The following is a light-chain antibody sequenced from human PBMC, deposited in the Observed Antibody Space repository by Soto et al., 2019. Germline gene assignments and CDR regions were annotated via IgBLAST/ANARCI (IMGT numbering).Light chain of an antibody. CDR2: KVT. Sequence: QSVLTQPDSVSWSPGQSITISCTGTSSDVGGNKYVSLYQQYPGKVPKLLINKVTNRPSGVSYRFSGSKSGNTASLTISALLAEDEADYFCASSTSDSPDVFGTGTKVTVL. CDR1: SSDVGGNKY. V-gene: IGLV2-14*01. J-gene: IGLJ1*01. CDR3: ASSTSDSPDV.